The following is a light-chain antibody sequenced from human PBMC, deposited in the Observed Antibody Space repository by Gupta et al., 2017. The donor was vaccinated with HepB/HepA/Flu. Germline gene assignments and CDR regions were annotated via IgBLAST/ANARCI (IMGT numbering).Light chain of an antibody. V-gene: IGKV2-28*01. Sequence: DIEMTQSPFSLPVSPGEPASISCRSSQSLLHSIGYNYLDWYLQKPGQSPQPLIYLGSIRASGIPDRLSGSGSGTDFTLNISRVEPEDVGCDNCMRSLKASPRNTFGQGTKLEIK. CDR1: QSLLHSIGYNY. J-gene: IGKJ2*01. CDR2: LGS. CDR3: MRSLKASPRNT.